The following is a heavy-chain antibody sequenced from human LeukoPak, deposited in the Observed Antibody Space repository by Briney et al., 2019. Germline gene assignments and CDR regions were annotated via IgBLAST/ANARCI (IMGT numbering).Heavy chain of an antibody. V-gene: IGHV4-34*01. D-gene: IGHD6-6*01. J-gene: IGHJ5*02. CDR3: ARDGVGIAARPGWFDP. CDR1: GGSFSGYY. CDR2: INHSGST. Sequence: SETLSLTCAVYGGSFSGYYWSWIRQPPGKGLEWIGEINHSGSTNYNPSLKSRVTISVDTSKNQFSLKLSSVTAADTAVYYCARDGVGIAARPGWFDPWGQGTLVTVSS.